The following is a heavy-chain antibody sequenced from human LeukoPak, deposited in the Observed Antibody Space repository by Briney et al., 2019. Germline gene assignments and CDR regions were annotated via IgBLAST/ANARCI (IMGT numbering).Heavy chain of an antibody. V-gene: IGHV1-69*13. CDR2: IIPIFGTP. CDR1: GGTFNNHA. D-gene: IGHD4-17*01. J-gene: IGHJ2*01. CDR3: ARLHGEYDPDWYFDL. Sequence: SVKVSGKASGGTFNNHAISWVRQAPGQGLELMWAIIPIFGTPKYAQNFQGRVTITADASTSTVYMERSSLRSEDTAVYYCARLHGEYDPDWYFDLWGRGTLVTVSS.